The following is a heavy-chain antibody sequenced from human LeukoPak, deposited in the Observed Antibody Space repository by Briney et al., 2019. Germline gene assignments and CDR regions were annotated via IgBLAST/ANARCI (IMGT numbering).Heavy chain of an antibody. CDR2: INSVVSIT. CDR3: ARTKGGAYTGNFDL. V-gene: IGHV3-74*01. CDR1: GFTFSSYW. D-gene: IGHD2-21*01. Sequence: PGGSLRLSCAAPGFTFSSYWMHWVRQAPGKGLVWVSRINSVVSITSYADSVKGRFTISRDNAKNTLYLQMNSLRAEDTAVYYFARTKGGAYTGNFDLWGRGTLVTVSS. J-gene: IGHJ2*01.